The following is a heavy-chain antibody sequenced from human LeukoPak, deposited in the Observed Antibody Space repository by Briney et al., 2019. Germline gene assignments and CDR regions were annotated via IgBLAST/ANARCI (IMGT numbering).Heavy chain of an antibody. CDR3: ARDIAVAGEDY. J-gene: IGHJ4*02. CDR2: ISSSSSYI. V-gene: IGHV3-21*01. Sequence: GGSLRLSCAASGFTFSGYSMNWVRQAPGKGLEWVSSISSSSSYIYYADSVKGRFTISRDNAKNSLYLQMNSLRAEDTAVYYCARDIAVAGEDYWGQGTLVTVSS. D-gene: IGHD6-19*01. CDR1: GFTFSGYS.